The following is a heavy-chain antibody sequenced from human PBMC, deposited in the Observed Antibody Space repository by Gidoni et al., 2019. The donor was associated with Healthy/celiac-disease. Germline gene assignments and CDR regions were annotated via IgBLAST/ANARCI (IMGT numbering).Heavy chain of an antibody. CDR2: IYYSGST. D-gene: IGHD3-10*01. CDR3: ARSSNYYYGSGSPDY. Sequence: QVQLQESGPGLVKPSQTLSLTCTVSGGSISSGDYYWSWIRQPPGKGLEWIGYIYYSGSTYYNPSLKSRVTISVDTSKNQFSLKLSSVTAADTAVYYCARSSNYYYGSGSPDYWGQGTLVTVSS. J-gene: IGHJ4*02. V-gene: IGHV4-30-4*01. CDR1: GGSISSGDYY.